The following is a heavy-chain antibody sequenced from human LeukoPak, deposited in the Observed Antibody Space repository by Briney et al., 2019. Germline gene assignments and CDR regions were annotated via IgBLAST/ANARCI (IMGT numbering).Heavy chain of an antibody. J-gene: IGHJ4*02. CDR2: IYYSGST. Sequence: SETLSLTCTVSGGSISSSSYYWGWIRQPPGKGLEWIGSIYYSGSTYYNPSLKSRITISVDTSKNQFSLKLSSVTAADTAVYYCARAGIAAAQFDYWGQGTLVTVSS. CDR1: GGSISSSSYY. V-gene: IGHV4-39*07. CDR3: ARAGIAAAQFDY. D-gene: IGHD6-13*01.